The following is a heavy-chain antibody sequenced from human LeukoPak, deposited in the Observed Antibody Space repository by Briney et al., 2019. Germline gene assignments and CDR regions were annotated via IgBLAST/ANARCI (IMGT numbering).Heavy chain of an antibody. J-gene: IGHJ3*02. Sequence: GGSLRLSCAVSGFTFSSYWMSWVRQAPGKGLEWVANIKQDGSEKYYVDSVKGRFTISRDNAKNSLYLQMNSLRAEDTAVYYCARMGSNDAFDIWGQGTMVTVSS. D-gene: IGHD2-2*01. CDR3: ARMGSNDAFDI. V-gene: IGHV3-7*01. CDR2: IKQDGSEK. CDR1: GFTFSSYW.